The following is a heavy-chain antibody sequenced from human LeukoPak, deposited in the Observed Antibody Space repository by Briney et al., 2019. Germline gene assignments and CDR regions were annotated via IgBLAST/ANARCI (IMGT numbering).Heavy chain of an antibody. CDR3: AREVAAAGNNWFDP. CDR1: GFTFSSYD. CDR2: IGTAGDT. D-gene: IGHD6-13*01. J-gene: IGHJ5*02. V-gene: IGHV3-13*01. Sequence: GGSLRLSCVASGFTFSSYDMHWVRQATGKGLEWVSAIGTAGDTYYPGSVKGRFTISRENAKNSLYLQMNSLRAGDTAVYYCAREVAAAGNNWFDPWGQGTLVTVSS.